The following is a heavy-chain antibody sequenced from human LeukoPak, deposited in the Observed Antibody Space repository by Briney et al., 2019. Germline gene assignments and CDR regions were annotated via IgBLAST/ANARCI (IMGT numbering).Heavy chain of an antibody. CDR2: IKQDGSEK. D-gene: IGHD3-10*01. CDR3: AKDRGYGSGGDYFDY. Sequence: PGGSLRLSCAASGFTFSSYWMSWVRQAPGKGLEWVANIKQDGSEKYYVDSVKGRFTISRDNAKNSLYLQMNSLRAEDTALYYCAKDRGYGSGGDYFDYWGQGTLVTVSS. V-gene: IGHV3-7*03. CDR1: GFTFSSYW. J-gene: IGHJ4*02.